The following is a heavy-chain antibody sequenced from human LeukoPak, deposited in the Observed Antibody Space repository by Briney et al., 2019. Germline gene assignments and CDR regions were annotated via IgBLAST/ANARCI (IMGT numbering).Heavy chain of an antibody. V-gene: IGHV3-7*03. Sequence: GGSLRLSCTASGFTFGSYWMGWVRQAPGRGLEWVANIRQDGSEKYYVDSVEGRFTISRDNAKNPLYLQMNSLRAEDTAVYYCARAIAAAECYWGQGTLVTVSS. CDR3: ARAIAAAECY. CDR1: GFTFGSYW. J-gene: IGHJ4*02. D-gene: IGHD6-13*01. CDR2: IRQDGSEK.